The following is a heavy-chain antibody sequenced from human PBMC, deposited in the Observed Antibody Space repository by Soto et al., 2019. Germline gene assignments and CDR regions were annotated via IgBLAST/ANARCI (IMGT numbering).Heavy chain of an antibody. D-gene: IGHD2-8*01. Sequence: SETLSLTCAVYGGSFSGYYWSWIRQPPGKGLEWIGEINHSGSTNYNPSLKSRVTISVDTSKNQFSLKLSSVTAADTAVYYCARGRDCTNGVCYNFDYWGQGTLVTVSS. CDR1: GGSFSGYY. J-gene: IGHJ4*02. V-gene: IGHV4-34*01. CDR2: INHSGST. CDR3: ARGRDCTNGVCYNFDY.